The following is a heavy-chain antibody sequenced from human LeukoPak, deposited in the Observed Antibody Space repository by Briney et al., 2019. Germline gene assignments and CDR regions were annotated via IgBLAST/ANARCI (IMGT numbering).Heavy chain of an antibody. J-gene: IGHJ4*02. Sequence: GASVNVSCKASGFTFTSYAMHWVRQARGQRLEWTGGIFVGCGNTNYAQKFQERVTITRDMSTSTAYIKLSSLRPEDTAVYYCAANELNSGVAKKEDYWGQRDPVSVSS. CDR1: GFTFTSYA. CDR2: IFVGCGNT. V-gene: IGHV1-58*02. D-gene: IGHD3-3*01. CDR3: AANELNSGVAKKEDY.